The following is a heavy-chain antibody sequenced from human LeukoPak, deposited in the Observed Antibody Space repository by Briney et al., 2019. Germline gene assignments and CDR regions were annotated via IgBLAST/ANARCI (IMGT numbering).Heavy chain of an antibody. CDR2: IYTGGTT. D-gene: IGHD3-16*01. CDR1: GFTVSSNS. Sequence: PGGSLRLSCAASGFTVSSNSMSWVRQAPGKGLVWVSVIYTGGTTYYADSVKGRFTISRDNSKNTLYLQMNSLRAEGTAVYYCARDVAAPGGVYFDYWGQGTLVTVSS. CDR3: ARDVAAPGGVYFDY. V-gene: IGHV3-66*01. J-gene: IGHJ4*02.